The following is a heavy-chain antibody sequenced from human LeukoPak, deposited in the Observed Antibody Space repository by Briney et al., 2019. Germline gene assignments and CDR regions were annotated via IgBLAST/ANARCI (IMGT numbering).Heavy chain of an antibody. J-gene: IGHJ4*02. Sequence: PGGSLRLSCAASGFTFSSYAMSWVRQAPGKGLEWVSAISGSGGSTYYADSVKGRFTISRDNSKNTLYLQMNSLRAEDTAVYYCAKEFGSVREYQLLPNYFDYWGQGTLVTVSS. CDR1: GFTFSSYA. CDR3: AKEFGSVREYQLLPNYFDY. D-gene: IGHD2-2*01. V-gene: IGHV3-23*01. CDR2: ISGSGGST.